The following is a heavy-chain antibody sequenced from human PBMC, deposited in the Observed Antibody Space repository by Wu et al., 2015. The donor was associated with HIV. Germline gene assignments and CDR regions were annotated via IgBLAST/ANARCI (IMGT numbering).Heavy chain of an antibody. CDR1: GYTFSAYD. Sequence: QVQLVQSETEMKKPGASLKVSCKASGYTFSAYDINWVRQAPGQGLEWMGWINPNSGGTNYAQKFQGRVTMTRDTSISTAYMELSRLRSDDTAVYYCARLEGPARAFDYWGQGTLVTVSS. CDR3: ARLEGPARAFDY. J-gene: IGHJ4*02. D-gene: IGHD3-10*01. V-gene: IGHV1-2*02. CDR2: INPNSGGT.